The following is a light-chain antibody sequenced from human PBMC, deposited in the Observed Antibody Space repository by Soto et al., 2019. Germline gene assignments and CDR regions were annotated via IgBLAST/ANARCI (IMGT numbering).Light chain of an antibody. V-gene: IGLV6-57*04. CDR1: SGFIATIY. CDR3: QSYDTHTII. J-gene: IGLJ2*01. CDR2: DDD. Sequence: NFMLTQPHSVSESPGKTVTISCSRSSGFIATIYVQWYQQRPGSAPTTVIYDDDRRPSGVPDRFSGSIDSSSNSASLTISGLKTEDEADYYCQSYDTHTIIFGGGTKLTVL.